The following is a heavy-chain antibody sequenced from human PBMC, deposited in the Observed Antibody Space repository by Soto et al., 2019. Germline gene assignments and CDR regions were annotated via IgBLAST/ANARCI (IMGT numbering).Heavy chain of an antibody. J-gene: IGHJ4*02. CDR2: ISAYNGNT. D-gene: IGHD2-15*01. CDR3: ARGRARYCSGGSCYRPDVIDY. Sequence: ASVKVSCKASGYTFTSYGISWVRQAPGQGLEWMGWISAYNGNTNYAQKLQGRVTMTTDTSTSTAYMELRSLRFDDTAVYYCARGRARYCSGGSCYRPDVIDYWGQGTLVTVSS. CDR1: GYTFTSYG. V-gene: IGHV1-18*01.